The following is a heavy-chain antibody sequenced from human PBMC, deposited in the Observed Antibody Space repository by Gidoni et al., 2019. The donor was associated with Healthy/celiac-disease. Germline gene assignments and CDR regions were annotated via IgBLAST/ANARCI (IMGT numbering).Heavy chain of an antibody. V-gene: IGHV3-33*01. Sequence: QVQLVESGGGVVQPGRSLRLSCAASGFTFSSYGMHWVRQAPGKGLEWVAVIGYDGSNKYYADSVKGRFTISRDNSKNTLYLQMNSLRAEDTAVYYCARDSIAVAGIVWGQGTLVTVSS. J-gene: IGHJ4*02. CDR3: ARDSIAVAGIV. CDR1: GFTFSSYG. D-gene: IGHD6-19*01. CDR2: IGYDGSNK.